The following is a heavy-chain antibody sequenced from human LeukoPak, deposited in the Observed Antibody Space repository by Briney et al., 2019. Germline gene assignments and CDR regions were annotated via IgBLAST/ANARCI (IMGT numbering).Heavy chain of an antibody. CDR3: TRGYLGIDF. Sequence: GGSLRLSCAASGFAFSGFGMNWVRQAPGKGLEWVSFIRYDGSNQYYADSVKGRFTISRDNAKNTLYLQMNSLRAEDTAVYYCTRGYLGIDFWGQGTLVSVSS. CDR1: GFAFSGFG. D-gene: IGHD1-14*01. CDR2: IRYDGSNQ. J-gene: IGHJ4*02. V-gene: IGHV3-30*02.